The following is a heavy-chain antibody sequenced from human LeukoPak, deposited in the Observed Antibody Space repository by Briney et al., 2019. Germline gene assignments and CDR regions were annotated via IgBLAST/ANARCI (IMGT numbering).Heavy chain of an antibody. J-gene: IGHJ3*02. V-gene: IGHV4-39*07. CDR1: GVSVSSGSNY. CDR2: IYYSGST. CDR3: ARSKGYGSDAFDI. D-gene: IGHD3-10*01. Sequence: SETLSLTCSVSGVSVSSGSNYWGWIRQPPGKGLEWIGSIYYSGSTYYNPSLKSRVTISVDTSKNQFSLKLSFVTAADTAVYYCARSKGYGSDAFDIWGQGTMVTVSS.